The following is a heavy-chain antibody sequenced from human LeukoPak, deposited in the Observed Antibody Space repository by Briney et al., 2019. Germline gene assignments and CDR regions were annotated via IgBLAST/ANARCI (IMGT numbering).Heavy chain of an antibody. V-gene: IGHV1-69*05. Sequence: GASVKVSCKASGGTFSSYAISWVRQAPGQGLEWTGGIIPIFGTANYAQKFQGRVTITTDESTSTAYMELSSLRSEDTAVYYCALGVVPAAKRDAFDIWGQGTMVTVSS. J-gene: IGHJ3*02. D-gene: IGHD2-2*01. CDR1: GGTFSSYA. CDR3: ALGVVPAAKRDAFDI. CDR2: IIPIFGTA.